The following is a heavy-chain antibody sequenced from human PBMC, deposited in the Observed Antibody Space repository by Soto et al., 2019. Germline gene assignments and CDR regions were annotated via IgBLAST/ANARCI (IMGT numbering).Heavy chain of an antibody. D-gene: IGHD5-18*01. J-gene: IGHJ5*02. CDR2: IDPSDSFT. Sequence: LKISCKTSGYTFTTSWINWVRQKAGKGLEWMGRIDPSDSFTNYSPSLEGHVTFSVDKSISTAYLQWSSLKASDTAMHYCARGGLGYGNWFDPWGPGTLVTVSS. CDR3: ARGGLGYGNWFDP. V-gene: IGHV5-10-1*01. CDR1: GYTFTTSW.